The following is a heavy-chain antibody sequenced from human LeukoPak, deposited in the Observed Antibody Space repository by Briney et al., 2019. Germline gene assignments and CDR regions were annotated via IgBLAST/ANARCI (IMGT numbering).Heavy chain of an antibody. Sequence: PGGSLRLSCAASGFTFSDYYMSWIRQAPGKGLEWVSYISSSGSTIYYAGSVKGRFTISRDNAKNSLYLQMNSLRAEDTAVYYCARSIARFWSGLDYWGQGTLVTVSS. D-gene: IGHD3-3*01. CDR3: ARSIARFWSGLDY. CDR2: ISSSGSTI. V-gene: IGHV3-11*01. J-gene: IGHJ4*02. CDR1: GFTFSDYY.